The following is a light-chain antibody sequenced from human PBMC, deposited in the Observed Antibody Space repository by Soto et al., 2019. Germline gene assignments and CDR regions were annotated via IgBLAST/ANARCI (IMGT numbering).Light chain of an antibody. Sequence: QSVLTQPPSASGTPGQRVTISCSGSSSNIGSNTVNWYQQLQGTAPTLLIFSNNKRPSWVPDRFSASKSGTSASLAISGLQSEDEADYYCAAWDDSLNGYVFGTGTKVTVL. J-gene: IGLJ1*01. CDR1: SSNIGSNT. CDR3: AAWDDSLNGYV. V-gene: IGLV1-44*01. CDR2: SNN.